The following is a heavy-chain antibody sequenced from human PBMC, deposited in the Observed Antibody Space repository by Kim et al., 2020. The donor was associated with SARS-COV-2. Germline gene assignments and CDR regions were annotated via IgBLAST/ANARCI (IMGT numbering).Heavy chain of an antibody. CDR3: ARGGPYYDIFQSFDY. J-gene: IGHJ4*02. Sequence: GGSLRLSCAASGFTFSSYAMSWVRQAPGKGLEWVSTISDSGDSTFYADSVKGRFTISRDNSKNTLYLQMNTLRPEDTAVYYCARGGPYYDIFQSFDYWGQGTLVTVSS. CDR2: ISDSGDST. V-gene: IGHV3-23*01. CDR1: GFTFSSYA. D-gene: IGHD3-9*01.